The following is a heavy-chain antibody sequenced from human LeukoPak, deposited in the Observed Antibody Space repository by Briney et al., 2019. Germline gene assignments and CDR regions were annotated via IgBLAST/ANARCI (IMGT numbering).Heavy chain of an antibody. Sequence: PGGSLRLSCAASGFTFSTYSMNWARQAPGKGLEWVSGINWNGGSTGYADSVKGRFTISRDNAKNSLYLQMNSLRAEDTALYYCARIDTYYYDSSGYYSAFDIWGQGTIVTVSS. CDR3: ARIDTYYYDSSGYYSAFDI. CDR2: INWNGGST. CDR1: GFTFSTYS. V-gene: IGHV3-20*04. D-gene: IGHD3-22*01. J-gene: IGHJ3*02.